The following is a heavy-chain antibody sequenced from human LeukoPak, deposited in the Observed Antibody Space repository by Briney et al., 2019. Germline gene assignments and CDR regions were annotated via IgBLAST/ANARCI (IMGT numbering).Heavy chain of an antibody. V-gene: IGHV5-51*01. CDR1: GYSFTSYW. CDR3: ARLWPYYYYGMDV. J-gene: IGHJ6*02. D-gene: IGHD2-21*01. Sequence: PGESLKISCKGSGYSFTSYWIGWVCQMPGKGLEWMGIIYPGDSDTRYSPSFQGQVTISADKSISTAYLQWSSLKASDTAMYYCARLWPYYYYGMDVWGQGTTVTVSS. CDR2: IYPGDSDT.